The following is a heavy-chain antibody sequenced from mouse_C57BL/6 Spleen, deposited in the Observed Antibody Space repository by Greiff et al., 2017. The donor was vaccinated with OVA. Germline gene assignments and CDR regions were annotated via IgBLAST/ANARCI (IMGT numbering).Heavy chain of an antibody. CDR1: GYTFTSYW. CDR3: ARDDDYGSFAY. V-gene: IGHV1-72*01. Sequence: QVQLQQPGAELVKPGASVKLSCKASGYTFTSYWMHWVKQRPGRGLEWIGRIDPNRGGTKYNEKFKSKATLTVDKPSSTAYMQLSSLTSEDSAVYYCARDDDYGSFAYWGQGTLVTVSA. D-gene: IGHD2-4*01. CDR2: IDPNRGGT. J-gene: IGHJ3*01.